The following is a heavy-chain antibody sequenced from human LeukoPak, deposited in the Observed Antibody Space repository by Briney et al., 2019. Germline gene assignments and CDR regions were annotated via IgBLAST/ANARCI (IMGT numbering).Heavy chain of an antibody. J-gene: IGHJ4*02. CDR2: ISYDGSNK. D-gene: IGHD5-24*01. V-gene: IGHV3-30*04. Sequence: GGSLRLSCAASGFTFSSYAMHWVRQAPGKGLEWVAVISYDGSNKYYADSVKGRFTISRDNSKNTLYLQMNSLRAEDTAVYYCARGKEMAAPFDYWGQGTLVTVSS. CDR3: ARGKEMAAPFDY. CDR1: GFTFSSYA.